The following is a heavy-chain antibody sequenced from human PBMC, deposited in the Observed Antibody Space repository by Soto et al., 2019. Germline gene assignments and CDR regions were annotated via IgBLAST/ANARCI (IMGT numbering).Heavy chain of an antibody. CDR1: GGSVTSVGYY. V-gene: IGHV4-31*03. J-gene: IGHJ3*02. Sequence: QVQLQESGPGLVKPSQTLSLTCTVSGGSVTSVGYYWAWIRQHPGKGLEFIDHLYYSGTTYYNPSLRSRVTISEDTSKNHFSLQLTSVTAADTAVYYCARILDFWSGHGVFDIWGQGTMVTVSS. D-gene: IGHD3-3*01. CDR3: ARILDFWSGHGVFDI. CDR2: LYYSGTT.